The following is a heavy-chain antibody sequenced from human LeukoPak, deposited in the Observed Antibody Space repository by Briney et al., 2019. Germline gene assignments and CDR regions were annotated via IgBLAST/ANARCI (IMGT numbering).Heavy chain of an antibody. J-gene: IGHJ4*02. Sequence: PSETLSLTRTVSGGSISRSSYYWGWIRQPPGKGLEWIGYIYYSGSTNYNPSLKSRVTISVDTSKNQFSLKLSSVTAADTAVYYCARVVTLQDTAMVTLFDYWGQGTLVTVSS. D-gene: IGHD5-18*01. V-gene: IGHV4-61*05. CDR2: IYYSGST. CDR3: ARVVTLQDTAMVTLFDY. CDR1: GGSISRSSYY.